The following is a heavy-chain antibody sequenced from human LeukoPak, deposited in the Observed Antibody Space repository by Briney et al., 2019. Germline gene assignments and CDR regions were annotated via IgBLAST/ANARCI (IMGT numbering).Heavy chain of an antibody. V-gene: IGHV4-34*01. D-gene: IGHD3-10*01. J-gene: IGHJ4*02. CDR1: GRSFSGYY. CDR2: INHSGST. CDR3: AGYGSGSARGGYFDY. Sequence: SETLSLTCAGYGRSFSGYYWSWIGPPPGKGLELIGEINHSGSTNYNPSLTSRVTLSADPTKHPFSLTLSSVTAAGTAVYCCAGYGSGSARGGYFDYWGQGTLVTVSS.